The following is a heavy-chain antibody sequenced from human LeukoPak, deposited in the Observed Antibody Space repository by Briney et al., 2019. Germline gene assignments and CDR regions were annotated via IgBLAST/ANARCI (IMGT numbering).Heavy chain of an antibody. D-gene: IGHD6-13*01. Sequence: PSETLSLTCTVSGGSISSSSYYWGWIRQPPGKGLEWVGSIYYSGSTYYNPSLKSRVTISVDTSKNQFSLKLSSVTAADTAVYYCARKALQTSNGYSSSWGYYYYMDVWGKGTTVTVSS. J-gene: IGHJ6*03. CDR3: ARKALQTSNGYSSSWGYYYYMDV. CDR1: GGSISSSSYY. CDR2: IYYSGST. V-gene: IGHV4-39*07.